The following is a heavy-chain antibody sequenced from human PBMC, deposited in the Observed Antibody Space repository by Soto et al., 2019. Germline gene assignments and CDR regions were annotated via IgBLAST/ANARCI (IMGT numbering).Heavy chain of an antibody. V-gene: IGHV1-69*13. Sequence: ASVKVSCKASGGTFSSYAISWVRQAPGQGLEWMGGIIPIFGTANYAQKFQGRVTITADESTSTAYMELSSLRSEDTAVYYCARVNYDSNWFDPWGQGTLVTVS. D-gene: IGHD5-12*01. CDR3: ARVNYDSNWFDP. CDR1: GGTFSSYA. CDR2: IIPIFGTA. J-gene: IGHJ5*02.